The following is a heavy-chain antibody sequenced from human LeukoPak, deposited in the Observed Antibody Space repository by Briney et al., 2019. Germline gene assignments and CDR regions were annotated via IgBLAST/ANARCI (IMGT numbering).Heavy chain of an antibody. Sequence: PSETLSLTCAVSVGSLNSHSWGWIWQPPGKGLQWIGDIYYTGKINYNPSLKSRVTITLDTSKDHLSLNLTSVLSADTAIYYCVRRDTGWNYFDYWGQGILVTVSS. J-gene: IGHJ4*02. CDR1: VGSLNSHS. V-gene: IGHV4-59*08. CDR2: IYYTGKI. CDR3: VRRDTGWNYFDY. D-gene: IGHD6-19*01.